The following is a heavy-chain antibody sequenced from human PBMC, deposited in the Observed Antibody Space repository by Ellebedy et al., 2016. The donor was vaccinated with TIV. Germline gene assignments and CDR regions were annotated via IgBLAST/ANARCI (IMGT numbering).Heavy chain of an antibody. Sequence: SETLSLXXAVYGGSFSGYYWSWIRQPPGKGLEWIGEINHSGSTNYNPSLKSRVIISVDTSKNQFSLKVTSVTAADTAVYYCARFQSSYADFYGMDVWGRGTTVTVSS. V-gene: IGHV4-34*01. CDR1: GGSFSGYY. CDR3: ARFQSSYADFYGMDV. J-gene: IGHJ6*02. CDR2: INHSGST.